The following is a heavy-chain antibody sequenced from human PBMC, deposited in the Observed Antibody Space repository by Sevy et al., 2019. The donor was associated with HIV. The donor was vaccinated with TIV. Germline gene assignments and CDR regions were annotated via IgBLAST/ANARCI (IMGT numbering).Heavy chain of an antibody. V-gene: IGHV4-34*01. CDR3: ARGPKPLRSDYGDYRGVGYYFDS. CDR1: GESFSNYY. CDR2: IDHSGRS. Sequence: SETLSLTCAVYGESFSNYYWSWIRLSPGKGLESIGEIDHSGRSDYNPSLKSRVTMSVDTSKNQFSLKLTSVTAADTAVYYCARGPKPLRSDYGDYRGVGYYFDSRGLGTLVTVSS. D-gene: IGHD4-17*01. J-gene: IGHJ4*02.